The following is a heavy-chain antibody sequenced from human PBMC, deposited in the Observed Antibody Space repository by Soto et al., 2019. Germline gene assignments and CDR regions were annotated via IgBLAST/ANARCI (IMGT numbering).Heavy chain of an antibody. Sequence: EVQLLESGGGLVQPGGSLRLSCAASGFTFSSYAMSWVRQAPGKGLEWVSAISGSGGSTYYADSVKGRFTISRDNSKNTLYLQMNSLRAEDTAVYYCAKDFGQEKPSRPYYYYYMDVWGKGTTVTVSS. V-gene: IGHV3-23*01. CDR2: ISGSGGST. J-gene: IGHJ6*03. D-gene: IGHD3-3*01. CDR3: AKDFGQEKPSRPYYYYYMDV. CDR1: GFTFSSYA.